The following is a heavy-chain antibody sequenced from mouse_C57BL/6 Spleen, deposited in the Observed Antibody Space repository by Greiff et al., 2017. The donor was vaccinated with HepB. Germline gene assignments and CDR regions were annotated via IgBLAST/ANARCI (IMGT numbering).Heavy chain of an antibody. V-gene: IGHV1-50*01. D-gene: IGHD1-1*01. CDR1: GYTFTSYW. CDR3: ALYYYGRPWFAY. CDR2: IDPSDSYT. Sequence: QVQLQQPGAELVKPGASVKLSCKASGYTFTSYWMQWVKQRPGQGLEWIGEIDPSDSYTNYNQKFKGKATLTVDTSSSTAYMQLSSLTSEDSAVYYCALYYYGRPWFAYWGQGTLVTVSA. J-gene: IGHJ3*01.